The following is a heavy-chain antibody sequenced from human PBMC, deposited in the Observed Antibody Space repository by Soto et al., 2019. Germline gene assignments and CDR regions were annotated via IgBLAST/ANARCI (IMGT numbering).Heavy chain of an antibody. CDR1: GGSFSGYY. CDR3: ARGTRGYSSGWYDY. Sequence: QVQLQQWGAGLLKPSETLSLTCAVYGGSFSGYYWSWIRQPPGKGLEWIGEINHSGSTNYNPSLKSRVTISVDTSKSQFSLKLSSVTAADTAVYYCARGTRGYSSGWYDYWGQGTLVTVSS. J-gene: IGHJ4*02. CDR2: INHSGST. D-gene: IGHD6-19*01. V-gene: IGHV4-34*01.